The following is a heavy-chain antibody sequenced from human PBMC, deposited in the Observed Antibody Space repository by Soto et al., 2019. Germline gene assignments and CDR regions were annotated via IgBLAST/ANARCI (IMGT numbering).Heavy chain of an antibody. J-gene: IGHJ4*02. Sequence: SLKISCSGSGYSFANYWIGWVRQMPGKGLEWMGIIYPSDSDTRYSPSFQGQVTISADKSISTAYLQWNSLKASDTAMYFCARGDSSDYSTTTPADYWGQGTLVTVSS. CDR3: ARGDSSDYSTTTPADY. V-gene: IGHV5-51*01. CDR1: GYSFANYW. D-gene: IGHD3-22*01. CDR2: IYPSDSDT.